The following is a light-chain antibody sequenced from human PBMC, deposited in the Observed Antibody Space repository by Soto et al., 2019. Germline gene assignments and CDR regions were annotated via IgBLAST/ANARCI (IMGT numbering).Light chain of an antibody. CDR2: AAS. CDR1: QGIRND. V-gene: IGKV1-17*01. CDR3: LKHNRYPLT. J-gene: IGKJ4*01. Sequence: DIQMTQSPSSLSASVGDRVTITCRASQGIRNDLSWYQQKPGKAPKRLIYAASNLQSGVPSRFSGSGSGTEFILTISRLRPENFASYFFLKHNRYPLTFGGGTKGEIQ.